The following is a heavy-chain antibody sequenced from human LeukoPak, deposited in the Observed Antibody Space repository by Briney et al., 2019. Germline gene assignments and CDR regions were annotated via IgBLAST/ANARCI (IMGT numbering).Heavy chain of an antibody. Sequence: GGSLRLSCAASGFTFSSYAMHWVRQAPGKGLEWVAVISYDGSNKYYADSAKGRFTISRDNSKNTLYLQMNSLRAEDTAVYYCARGGLAAAGNWFDPWGQGTLVTVSS. J-gene: IGHJ5*02. V-gene: IGHV3-30-3*01. CDR3: ARGGLAAAGNWFDP. D-gene: IGHD6-13*01. CDR2: ISYDGSNK. CDR1: GFTFSSYA.